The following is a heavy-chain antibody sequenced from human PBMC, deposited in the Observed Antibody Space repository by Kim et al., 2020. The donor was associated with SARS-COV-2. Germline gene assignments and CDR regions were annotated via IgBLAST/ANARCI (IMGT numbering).Heavy chain of an antibody. Sequence: SVKVSCKASGGTFSSYAISWVRQAPGQGLEWMGGIIPIFGTANYAQKFQGRVTITADESTSTAYMELSSLRSEDTAVYYCARDQGVVRGENYYYYGMDVWGQGTTVTVSS. CDR2: IIPIFGTA. CDR3: ARDQGVVRGENYYYYGMDV. D-gene: IGHD3-10*01. V-gene: IGHV1-69*13. CDR1: GGTFSSYA. J-gene: IGHJ6*02.